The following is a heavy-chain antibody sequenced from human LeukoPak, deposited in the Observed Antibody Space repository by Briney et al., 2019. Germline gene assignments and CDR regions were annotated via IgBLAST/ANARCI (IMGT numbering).Heavy chain of an antibody. J-gene: IGHJ3*02. Sequence: SETLSLTCTVSGGSISSSSYYWGWIRQPPGKGLEWIGYIYYSGSTNYSPSLKSRVTISVDTSKNQFSLDLSSVTAADTAMYYCARDRAYSSSGGCAFDIWGQGTMVTVSS. CDR2: IYYSGST. V-gene: IGHV4-61*01. CDR1: GGSISSSSYY. CDR3: ARDRAYSSSGGCAFDI. D-gene: IGHD6-6*01.